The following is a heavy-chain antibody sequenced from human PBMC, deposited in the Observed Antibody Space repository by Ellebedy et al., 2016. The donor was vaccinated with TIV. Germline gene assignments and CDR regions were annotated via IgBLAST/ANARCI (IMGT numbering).Heavy chain of an antibody. V-gene: IGHV4-59*11. Sequence: SETLSLTCTVSGGSISSHYWSWIRQPPGKGLEWIGHIFYSGASASNPSLKSRVTLSEDTSKNQFSLKVSSVTAADTAVYYCAREDTNNWFDPWGQGSLVIVSS. J-gene: IGHJ5*02. CDR1: GGSISSHY. CDR2: IFYSGAS. D-gene: IGHD5-18*01. CDR3: AREDTNNWFDP.